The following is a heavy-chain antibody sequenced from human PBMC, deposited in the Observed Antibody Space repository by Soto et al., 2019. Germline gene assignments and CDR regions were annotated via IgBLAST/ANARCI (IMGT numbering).Heavy chain of an antibody. D-gene: IGHD1-26*01. Sequence: GVSLRLSCAASGFIFSDYWMSWVRQAPGKGLEWVANIKQDGSVKYYVDSVKGRFTISRDNAKNLLYLQMNSLRAEDTAMYFCYKGSYYDRSYWGQGTLVTVSS. CDR3: YKGSYYDRSY. CDR1: GFIFSDYW. J-gene: IGHJ4*02. CDR2: IKQDGSVK. V-gene: IGHV3-7*05.